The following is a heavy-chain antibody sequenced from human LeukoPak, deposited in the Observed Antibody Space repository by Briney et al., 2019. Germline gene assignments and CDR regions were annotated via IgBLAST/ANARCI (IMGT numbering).Heavy chain of an antibody. CDR3: ARQSRDGSKTRGYYFDS. Sequence: GESLKISCQVSGYIFTNYWIGWVRQMPGKGRESMGIIYPADSDTTYSPSLEGQVTISVDKSISTVYLQWGSLKASDTAMYYCARQSRDGSKTRGYYFDSWGQGTLVTVS. V-gene: IGHV5-51*01. J-gene: IGHJ4*02. CDR1: GYIFTNYW. D-gene: IGHD3-10*01. CDR2: IYPADSDT.